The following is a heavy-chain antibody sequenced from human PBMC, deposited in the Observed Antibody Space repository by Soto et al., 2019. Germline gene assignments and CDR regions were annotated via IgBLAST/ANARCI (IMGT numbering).Heavy chain of an antibody. V-gene: IGHV1-18*01. Sequence: ASVKVSCKASGYTFTSYGISWVRQAPGQGLEWMGWISAYNGNTNYAQKLQGRVTMTTDTSTSTAYMELRSLRSDDTAVYYCARGTYDFWSGYYSYMDVRGKGTTVTVSS. J-gene: IGHJ6*03. CDR3: ARGTYDFWSGYYSYMDV. D-gene: IGHD3-3*01. CDR1: GYTFTSYG. CDR2: ISAYNGNT.